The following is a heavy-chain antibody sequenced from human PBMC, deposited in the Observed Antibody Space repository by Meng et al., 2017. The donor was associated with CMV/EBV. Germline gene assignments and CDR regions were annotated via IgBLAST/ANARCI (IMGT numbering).Heavy chain of an antibody. CDR2: ISSSSSYI. CDR3: VRQIFGVVRGMDV. CDR1: GFTFSSYS. J-gene: IGHJ6*02. V-gene: IGHV3-21*01. Sequence: GESLKISCAASGFTFSSYSMNWVRQAPGKGLEWVSSISSSSSYIYYADSVKGRFTISRDNAKNSLYLQMNSLRAEDTAVYYCVRQIFGVVRGMDVWGQGTTVTVSS. D-gene: IGHD3-3*01.